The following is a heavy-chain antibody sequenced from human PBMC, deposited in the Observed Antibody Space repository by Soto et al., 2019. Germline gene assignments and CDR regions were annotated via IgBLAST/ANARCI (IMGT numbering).Heavy chain of an antibody. V-gene: IGHV1-24*01. CDR1: GYTLTELS. D-gene: IGHD4-4*01. Sequence: ASVKVSCKVSGYTLTELSMHWVRQAPGKGLEWMGGFDPEDGETIYAQKFQGRVTMTEDTSTDTAYMELRSLTSDDTAVYYCARDGEMTTVTTGYFDPWGQGTLVTVSS. CDR2: FDPEDGET. J-gene: IGHJ5*02. CDR3: ARDGEMTTVTTGYFDP.